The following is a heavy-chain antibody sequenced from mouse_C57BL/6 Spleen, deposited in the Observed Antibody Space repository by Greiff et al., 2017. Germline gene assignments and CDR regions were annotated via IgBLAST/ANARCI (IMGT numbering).Heavy chain of an antibody. J-gene: IGHJ3*01. CDR3: ARNDGYFAY. CDR1: GFTFSDYG. Sequence: EVQLVESGGGLVKPGASLKLSCAASGFTFSDYGMHWVRQAPEKGLEWVAYISSGSSTIYYADTVKGRFTFSRDNAKNTLFLQMTSLRSEDTAMYYCARNDGYFAYWGQGTLVTVSA. D-gene: IGHD2-3*01. CDR2: ISSGSSTI. V-gene: IGHV5-17*01.